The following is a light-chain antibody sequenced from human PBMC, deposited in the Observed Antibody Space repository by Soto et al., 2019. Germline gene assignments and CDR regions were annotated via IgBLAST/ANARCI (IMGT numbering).Light chain of an antibody. CDR3: QQRSNWPPIT. V-gene: IGKV3-11*01. CDR2: DAS. J-gene: IGKJ1*01. CDR1: QDVSSK. Sequence: EMVVTQSPATLSVSPGERVTLSCRTSQDVSSKLAWYQQKPGQPPSLLIYDASTRATGTPARFSGSGSGTDFTLTISSLEPEDFAVYYCQQRSNWPPITFGQGTKVDIK.